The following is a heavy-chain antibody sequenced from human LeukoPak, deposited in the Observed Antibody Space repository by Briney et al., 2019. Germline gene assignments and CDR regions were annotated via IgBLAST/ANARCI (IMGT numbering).Heavy chain of an antibody. Sequence: PGGSLRLSCAASGFTFSSYSMNWVRQAPGKGLESVSYISSSTNTIYYADSVKGRFTVSRDNAKNSLYLQMNSLRAGDTAVYYCARDPSSFVVVAAAIRGYFDYWGQGTLVTVSS. CDR3: ARDPSSFVVVAAAIRGYFDY. V-gene: IGHV3-48*01. CDR1: GFTFSSYS. J-gene: IGHJ4*02. D-gene: IGHD2-2*02. CDR2: ISSSTNTI.